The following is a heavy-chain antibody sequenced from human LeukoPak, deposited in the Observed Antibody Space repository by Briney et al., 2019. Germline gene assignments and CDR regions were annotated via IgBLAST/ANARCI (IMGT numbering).Heavy chain of an antibody. V-gene: IGHV1-24*01. D-gene: IGHD6-13*01. CDR1: GYTLTELS. J-gene: IGHJ3*02. CDR3: ATDPWAAAGDDAFGI. Sequence: GASVKVSCKVSGYTLTELSMHWVRQATGKGLEWMGGFDPEDGETIYAQKFQGRVTMTEDTSTDTAHMELSSLRSEDTAVYYCATDPWAAAGDDAFGIWGQGTMVTVSS. CDR2: FDPEDGET.